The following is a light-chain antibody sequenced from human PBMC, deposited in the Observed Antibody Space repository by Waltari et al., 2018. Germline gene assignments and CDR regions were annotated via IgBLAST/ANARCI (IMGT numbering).Light chain of an antibody. CDR1: ANIISN. V-gene: IGKV3-15*01. Sequence: ERVLTQYPATLSVSPGGTATLSCRASANIISNLAWYQQRPGQAPRLLIHDASTRATAFPPRFSGSGSGTEFTLTINSLQSEDFAVYYCQQYNNWPLTFGQGTRLEIK. CDR2: DAS. CDR3: QQYNNWPLT. J-gene: IGKJ5*01.